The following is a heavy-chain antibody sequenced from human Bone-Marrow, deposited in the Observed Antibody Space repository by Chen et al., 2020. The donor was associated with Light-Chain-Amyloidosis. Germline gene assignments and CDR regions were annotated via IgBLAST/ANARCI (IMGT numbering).Heavy chain of an antibody. J-gene: IGHJ4*02. CDR3: ARSGSYSTLDY. D-gene: IGHD1-26*01. CDR2: TRNKANSYTT. V-gene: IGHV3-72*01. Sequence: EVQLVESGGGLLQRGGSLRLSCAASGFTLSDHYMDWVRQAPGRALEWVARTRNKANSYTTEYAASVKGRFTISRDDSKSALYLQMNSLKTEDTAVYYCARSGSYSTLDYWGLGTLVTVSS. CDR1: GFTLSDHY.